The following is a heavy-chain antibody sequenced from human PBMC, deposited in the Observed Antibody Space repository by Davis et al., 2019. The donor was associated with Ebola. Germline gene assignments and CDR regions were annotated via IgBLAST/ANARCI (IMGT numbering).Heavy chain of an antibody. D-gene: IGHD6-6*01. CDR3: AKARIAALRFDP. J-gene: IGHJ5*02. CDR1: VITFSSYA. Sequence: GGSLRLSCTDSVITFSSYAMTWVRQAPGKGLEWVSAISGSGGSTYYADSVKGRFTISRDNSKNTLYLQMNSLRAEDTAVYYCAKARIAALRFDPWGQGTLVTVSS. CDR2: ISGSGGST. V-gene: IGHV3-23*01.